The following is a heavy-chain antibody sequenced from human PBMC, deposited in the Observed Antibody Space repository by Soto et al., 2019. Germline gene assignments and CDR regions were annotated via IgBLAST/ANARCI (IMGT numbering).Heavy chain of an antibody. CDR2: ISTNKGDT. Sequence: QVQLVQSGPEVKKPGASVKVFCKASGYIFTTYGISWVRQAPAQGLEWVGWISTNKGDTNYAQKLQGRVTMTTDTSTSTAYMELRTLTSDDTAVYYCARGDYMDVWGKGATVTVSS. J-gene: IGHJ6*03. CDR3: ARGDYMDV. V-gene: IGHV1-18*01. CDR1: GYIFTTYG.